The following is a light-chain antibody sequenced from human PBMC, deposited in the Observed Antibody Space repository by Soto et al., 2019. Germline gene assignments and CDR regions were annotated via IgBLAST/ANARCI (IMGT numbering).Light chain of an antibody. CDR3: QQYYSTPWT. CDR1: QSLQHSNGYNY. J-gene: IGKJ1*01. Sequence: DIVMTQSPLSLPVTPGEPASISCRSSQSLQHSNGYNYLDWYQQKPGQPPKLLIYWASTRESGVPDRFSGSGSGTDFTLTISSLQAEDVAVYYCQQYYSTPWTFGQGTKVDIK. V-gene: IGKV4-1*01. CDR2: WAS.